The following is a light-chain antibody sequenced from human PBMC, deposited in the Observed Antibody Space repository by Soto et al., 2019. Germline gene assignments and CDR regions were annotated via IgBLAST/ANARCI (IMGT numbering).Light chain of an antibody. V-gene: IGKV3-11*01. CDR3: QQRSNWPPVT. J-gene: IGKJ4*01. Sequence: IVLAQSPTNPSLSPRERGTPSCGASQSVSSYLAWYQQKPGQAPRLLIYDASNRATGIPARFSGSGSGTDFTLTISSLEPEDFGVYYCQQRSNWPPVTFGGGTKVDI. CDR2: DAS. CDR1: QSVSSY.